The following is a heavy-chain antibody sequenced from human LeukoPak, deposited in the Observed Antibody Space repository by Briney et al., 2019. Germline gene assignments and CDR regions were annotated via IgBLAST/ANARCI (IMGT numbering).Heavy chain of an antibody. Sequence: GGSLRLSCAASGFTFSDYYMTWIRQAPGKGLEWVAYISNSGSTIYYADSVKGRFTISRDNAKNSLYLQMNSLRAKDTAVYYCARAACSGGSCSADDAFDFWGQGTMVTVSS. V-gene: IGHV3-11*01. D-gene: IGHD2-15*01. J-gene: IGHJ3*01. CDR2: ISNSGSTI. CDR3: ARAACSGGSCSADDAFDF. CDR1: GFTFSDYY.